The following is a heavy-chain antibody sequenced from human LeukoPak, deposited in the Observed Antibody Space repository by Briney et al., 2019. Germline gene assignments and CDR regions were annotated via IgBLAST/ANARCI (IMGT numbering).Heavy chain of an antibody. D-gene: IGHD2-15*01. CDR1: GFTVSSKY. CDR3: AREVVVVASTHRYFDY. CDR2: IYSGGST. V-gene: IGHV3-53*01. J-gene: IGHJ4*02. Sequence: GGSLRLSCAASGFTVSSKYMSWVRQAPGKGLEWVSIIYSGGSTYYADSVKGRFTISRDNSKNTLYLQMNSLRAEDTAVYHCAREVVVVASTHRYFDYWGQGTLVTVSS.